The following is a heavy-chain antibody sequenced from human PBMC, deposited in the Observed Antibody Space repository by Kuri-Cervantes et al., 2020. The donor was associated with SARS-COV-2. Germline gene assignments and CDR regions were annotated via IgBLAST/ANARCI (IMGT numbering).Heavy chain of an antibody. CDR2: IYYSGST. CDR1: GGSISSYY. CDR3: ARDRSGTIDAFDI. V-gene: IGHV4-59*06. J-gene: IGHJ3*02. D-gene: IGHD3-22*01. Sequence: SETLSLTCTVSGGSISSYYWSWIRQPAGKGLEWIGYIYYSGSTYYNPSLKSRVTISVDTSKNQFSLKLSSVTAADTAVYYCARDRSGTIDAFDIWGQGTMVTVSS.